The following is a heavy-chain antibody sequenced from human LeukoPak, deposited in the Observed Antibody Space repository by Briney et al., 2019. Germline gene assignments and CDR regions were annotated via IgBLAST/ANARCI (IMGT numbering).Heavy chain of an antibody. CDR2: INAGNGNT. J-gene: IGHJ6*02. CDR3: ARVKRDGMDV. CDR1: GYTFTSYA. D-gene: IGHD5-24*01. V-gene: IGHV1-3*01. Sequence: PLASVNVSCKASGYTFTSYAMHWVRQAPGQRREWMGWINAGNGNTKYSQKFQGRVTITRDTSASTAYMELSSLRSEDTAGYYCARVKRDGMDVWGQGTTVTVSS.